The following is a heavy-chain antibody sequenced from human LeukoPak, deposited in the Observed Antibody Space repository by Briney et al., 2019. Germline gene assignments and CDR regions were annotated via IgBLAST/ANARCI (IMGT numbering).Heavy chain of an antibody. D-gene: IGHD6-13*01. Sequence: WGTLRLSCAASGFTFSSYDMNRVRQAPGKGLEWVSVISGSGGSTYYADSVKGRFTISRDNSKNTLYLQMNSLRAEDTAVYYCAKQYSGQQVSQSGWYYQYMDVWGKGTTVTISS. CDR1: GFTFSSYD. V-gene: IGHV3-23*01. J-gene: IGHJ6*03. CDR3: AKQYSGQQVSQSGWYYQYMDV. CDR2: ISGSGGST.